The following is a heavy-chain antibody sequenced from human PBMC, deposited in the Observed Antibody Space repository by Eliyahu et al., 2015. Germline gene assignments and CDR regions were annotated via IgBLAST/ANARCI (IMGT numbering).Heavy chain of an antibody. V-gene: IGHV1-3*01. J-gene: IGHJ5*02. CDR3: ARDDEDGRGRTLDNWFDP. CDR2: IGPHNGNT. CDR1: GXXFTXNA. D-gene: IGHD3-16*01. Sequence: QVRLVQSGTEVRKPGASVKLSXKTSGXXFTXNAIHWGRQAPGESLEWMGWIGPHNGNTRYSERFQGRLTITFDTSATTVYMELSGLRSDDTAVYYCARDDEDGRGRTLDNWFDPWGQGTLVAVSS.